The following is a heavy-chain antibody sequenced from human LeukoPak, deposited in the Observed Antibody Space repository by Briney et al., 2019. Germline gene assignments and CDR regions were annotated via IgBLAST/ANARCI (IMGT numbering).Heavy chain of an antibody. CDR2: IHYSGSA. CDR3: ARALTGQRGWYNY. V-gene: IGHV4-59*12. D-gene: IGHD6-19*01. CDR1: GVPIRTYQ. J-gene: IGHJ4*02. Sequence: SETLSLTCTVSGVPIRTYQWSWIRQPPGKGLEWIGNIHYSGSANYNPSLKSRVIISVDTSKKQFSLKLSSVTAADTAVYYCARALTGQRGWYNYWGQGTLVTVSS.